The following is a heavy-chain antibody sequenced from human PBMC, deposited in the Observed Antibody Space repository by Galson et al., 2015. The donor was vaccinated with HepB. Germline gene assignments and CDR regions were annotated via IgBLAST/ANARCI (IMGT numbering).Heavy chain of an antibody. CDR3: AKGNWGVRGPIDY. D-gene: IGHD3-10*01. V-gene: IGHV3-23*01. J-gene: IGHJ4*02. Sequence: SLRLSCAASGFTFSSYAITWVRQAPGKGLEWVSGISGSGGDTYYADSVKGRFTISRDNSKNTLYLQMNSLRAEDTAVYYCAKGNWGVRGPIDYWGQGTLVTVSS. CDR1: GFTFSSYA. CDR2: ISGSGGDT.